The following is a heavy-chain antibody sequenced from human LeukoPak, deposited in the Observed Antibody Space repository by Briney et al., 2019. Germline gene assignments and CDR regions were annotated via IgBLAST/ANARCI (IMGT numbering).Heavy chain of an antibody. J-gene: IGHJ4*02. CDR2: IHTSGST. V-gene: IGHV4-4*07. CDR1: GGSISTYY. D-gene: IGHD6-19*01. Sequence: SETLSLTCTVSGGSISTYYWSWIRQPAGKGLEWIGRIHTSGSTNYNPSLKTRVTISVDTSKNQFSLKLSSVTAADTAVYYCARVTSDWYFGDYWGQGTLVTVSS. CDR3: ARVTSDWYFGDY.